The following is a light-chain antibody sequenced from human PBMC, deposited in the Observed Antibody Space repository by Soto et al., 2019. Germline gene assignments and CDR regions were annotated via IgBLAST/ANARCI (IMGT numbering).Light chain of an antibody. CDR3: QQRYNWPIT. J-gene: IGKJ5*01. Sequence: EILLTQSPDTLSLSPWERATLYCMAAQSVGTRLAWYQHKTGQAPRLLISGASSRATGIPARFSGSGSGTDFTLTISSLEPEDFSVYYCQQRYNWPITFGHGTRLTIK. V-gene: IGKV3-11*01. CDR1: QSVGTR. CDR2: GAS.